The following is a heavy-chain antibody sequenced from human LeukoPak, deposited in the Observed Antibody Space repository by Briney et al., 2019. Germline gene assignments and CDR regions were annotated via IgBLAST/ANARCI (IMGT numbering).Heavy chain of an antibody. CDR3: AKSRGSTLFDS. D-gene: IGHD1-26*01. Sequence: GGSLRLSCAASGFCFTSYAMSWVRQAPGKGLEWVSGINGGGDKTYYRDSVKGRITISRDNSKNTLYLQMNSLRAEDTAIYYCAKSRGSTLFDSWGQGTLVTVSS. CDR1: GFCFTSYA. J-gene: IGHJ4*02. V-gene: IGHV3-23*01. CDR2: INGGGDKT.